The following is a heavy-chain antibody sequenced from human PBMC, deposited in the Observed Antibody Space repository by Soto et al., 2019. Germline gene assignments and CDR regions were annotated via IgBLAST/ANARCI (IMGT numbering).Heavy chain of an antibody. CDR1: GFTFSSYA. Sequence: GGSLRLSCAASGFTFSSYAMSWVRQAPGKGLEWVSAISGSGGSTYYADSVEGRFTISRDNSKNTLYLQMNSLRAEDTAVYYCAKGRYSYADRYYYYGMDVWGQGTTVTV. V-gene: IGHV3-23*01. CDR3: AKGRYSYADRYYYYGMDV. CDR2: ISGSGGST. D-gene: IGHD5-18*01. J-gene: IGHJ6*01.